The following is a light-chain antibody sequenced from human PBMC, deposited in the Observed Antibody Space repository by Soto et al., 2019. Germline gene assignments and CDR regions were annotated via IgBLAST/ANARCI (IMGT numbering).Light chain of an antibody. J-gene: IGKJ5*01. CDR3: QQYGSSPIT. V-gene: IGKV3-11*01. Sequence: IVLTQSPATLALSPGERATLSCRTSQSVSRYLAWYQQKPGQAPRLLIYDASNRAAGIPTRFSGSGSGTDFTLTISRLEPEDFAVYYCQQYGSSPITFGQGTRLEIK. CDR1: QSVSRY. CDR2: DAS.